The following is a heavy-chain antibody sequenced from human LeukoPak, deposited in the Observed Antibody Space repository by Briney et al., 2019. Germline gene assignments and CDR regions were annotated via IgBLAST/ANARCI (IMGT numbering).Heavy chain of an antibody. CDR3: ARDPLLPGIAVAGPFAY. V-gene: IGHV3-64*01. CDR2: ISSNGGST. D-gene: IGHD6-13*01. Sequence: GGSLRLSCSASGFTFSSYAMHWVRQAPGKGLEYVSAISSNGGSTYYANSVKGRFTISRDNSENTLYLQMGSLRAEDMAVYYCARDPLLPGIAVAGPFAYWGQGTLVTVSS. CDR1: GFTFSSYA. J-gene: IGHJ4*02.